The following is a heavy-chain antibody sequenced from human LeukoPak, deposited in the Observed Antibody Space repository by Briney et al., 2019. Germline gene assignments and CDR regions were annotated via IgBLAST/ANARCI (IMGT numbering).Heavy chain of an antibody. CDR2: IYHSGST. D-gene: IGHD2-2*02. J-gene: IGHJ5*02. CDR3: ARGLGYCSSTSCYTLDNWFDP. CDR1: GYSISSGYY. V-gene: IGHV4-38-2*01. Sequence: PSETLSLTCAVSGYSISSGYYWGWIRQPPGKGLEWIGSIYHSGSTYYNPSLKSRVTISVDTSKNQFSLKLSSVTAADTAVYYRARGLGYCSSTSCYTLDNWFDPCGQGTLVTVSS.